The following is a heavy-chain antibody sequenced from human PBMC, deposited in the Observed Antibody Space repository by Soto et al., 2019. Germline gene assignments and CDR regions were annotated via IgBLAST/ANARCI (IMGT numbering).Heavy chain of an antibody. CDR3: AQTWGSYREVFDY. CDR2: ISGIGGGGST. D-gene: IGHD3-16*02. V-gene: IGHV3-23*01. J-gene: IGHJ4*01. CDR1: GFTFSSHL. Sequence: GGSLRLSCAASGFTFSSHLMHWVRQAPGQGLEWVSGISGIGGGGSTFYTDSVKGRFTISRDNSKNTLYLQMSSLRVEDTAIYYCAQTWGSYREVFDYWGHGTVVTVAS.